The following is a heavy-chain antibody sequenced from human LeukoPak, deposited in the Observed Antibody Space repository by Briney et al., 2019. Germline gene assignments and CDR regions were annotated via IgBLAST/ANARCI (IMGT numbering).Heavy chain of an antibody. CDR2: ISSSGSTI. V-gene: IGHV3-48*03. Sequence: GGSLRLSCAASGFTFSSYEMNRVRQAPGKGLEWVSYISSSGSTIYYADSVKGRFTISRDNAKNSLYLQMNSLRAEDTAVYYCARDSPSPTGYWGQGTLVTVSS. CDR3: ARDSPSPTGY. D-gene: IGHD4-17*01. J-gene: IGHJ4*02. CDR1: GFTFSSYE.